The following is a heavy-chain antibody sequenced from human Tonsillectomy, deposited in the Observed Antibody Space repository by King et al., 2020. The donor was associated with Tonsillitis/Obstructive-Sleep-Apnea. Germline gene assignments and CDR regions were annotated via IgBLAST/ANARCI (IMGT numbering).Heavy chain of an antibody. CDR2: INTNTGNP. CDR3: ARDQATAMVNWFDP. CDR1: GYTFTRYA. V-gene: IGHV7-4-1*01. D-gene: IGHD5-18*01. Sequence: QLVESGSELKKPGASVKVSCKASGYTFTRYAINWLRQAPGQGLEWMGWINTNTGNPTYAQGFTGRFVFSLDTSVSTAYLQISSLKAEDTAVYYCARDQATAMVNWFDPWGQGTLVTVSS. J-gene: IGHJ5*02.